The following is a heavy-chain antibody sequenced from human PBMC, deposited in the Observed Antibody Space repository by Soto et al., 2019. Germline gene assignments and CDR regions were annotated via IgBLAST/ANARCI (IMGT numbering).Heavy chain of an antibody. CDR1: GYSFTSYW. Sequence: PGESLKISCKGSGYSFTSYWIGWVRQMPGKGLEWMGIIYPADSNTRYSPSFQGQVTISADKSISTAYLQWSSLKASDTAMYYCARQGPRVAAAPLNGFAPGGQEPLVTVSS. CDR3: ARQGPRVAAAPLNGFAP. CDR2: IYPADSNT. V-gene: IGHV5-51*01. J-gene: IGHJ5*02. D-gene: IGHD2-15*01.